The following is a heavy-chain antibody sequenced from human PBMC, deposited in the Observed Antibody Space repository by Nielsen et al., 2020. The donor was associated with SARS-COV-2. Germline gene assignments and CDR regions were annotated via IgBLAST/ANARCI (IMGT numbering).Heavy chain of an antibody. CDR3: AIYYDYVWGSYRYVDYGMDV. CDR2: ISAYNGNT. J-gene: IGHJ6*02. Sequence: ASVKVSCKASGYTFTSYGISWVRQALGQGLEWMGWISAYNGNTNYAQKLQGRVTMTTDTSTSTAYMELRSLRSDDTAVYYCAIYYDYVWGSYRYVDYGMDVWGQGTTVTVSS. V-gene: IGHV1-18*01. CDR1: GYTFTSYG. D-gene: IGHD3-16*02.